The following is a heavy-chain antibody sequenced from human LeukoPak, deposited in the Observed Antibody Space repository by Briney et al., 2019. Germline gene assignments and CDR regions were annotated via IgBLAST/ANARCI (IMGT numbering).Heavy chain of an antibody. J-gene: IGHJ4*02. Sequence: GGSLRLSCAASGFTFSSYNMNWVRQAPGKGLEWVSYISSTTSTIYYADSVKGRFTISRDNAKNSLYLQVNSLRAEDTAVYYCARDAPRSRTSPDAFDSWGQGTLVTVSS. D-gene: IGHD2-2*01. CDR2: ISSTTSTI. CDR3: ARDAPRSRTSPDAFDS. V-gene: IGHV3-48*04. CDR1: GFTFSSYN.